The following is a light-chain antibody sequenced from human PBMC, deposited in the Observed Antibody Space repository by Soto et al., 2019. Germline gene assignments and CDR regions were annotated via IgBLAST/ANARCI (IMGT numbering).Light chain of an antibody. J-gene: IGLJ3*02. CDR1: SSDVGGYDH. Sequence: QSALTQPASVSGSPGQSITISCTGTSSDVGGYDHVSWYQQHPGKAPKLIIYDVTVRPSGISRRFSGSKSDNTASLAVSGLQPEDEADYYCSSYTNKDTILFGGGNKLTVL. CDR3: SSYTNKDTIL. CDR2: DVT. V-gene: IGLV2-14*03.